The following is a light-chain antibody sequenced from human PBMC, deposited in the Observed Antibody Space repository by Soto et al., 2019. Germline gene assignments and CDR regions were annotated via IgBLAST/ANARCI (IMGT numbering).Light chain of an antibody. V-gene: IGKV3-20*01. CDR2: AIS. J-gene: IGKJ1*01. Sequence: EIVLTQSPGTLSLSPGERATLSCRASQSVSSSYLAWYQQKSGQAPRLLIYAISSRATGIPDRFSGSGSGTDFTLTISRLGPEDFAVYYCQQYGISRTFGQGTKVDIK. CDR1: QSVSSSY. CDR3: QQYGISRT.